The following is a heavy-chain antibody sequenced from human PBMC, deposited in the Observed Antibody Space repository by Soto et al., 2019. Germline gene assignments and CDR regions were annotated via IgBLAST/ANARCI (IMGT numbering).Heavy chain of an antibody. CDR1: GFTFDSYG. V-gene: IGHV3-23*01. CDR3: AKVRSQLPFGFQD. CDR2: ISGSGDVT. J-gene: IGHJ1*01. D-gene: IGHD3-16*01. Sequence: EVQLLESGGGLVQPGGSLRLSCEASGFTFDSYGMSWVRQPPGKGLQWMSHISGSGDVTYYADSVKGRFTISRDNFKNTVYLQMNTLRADDTAIYYCAKVRSQLPFGFQDWGLGTLVTVSS.